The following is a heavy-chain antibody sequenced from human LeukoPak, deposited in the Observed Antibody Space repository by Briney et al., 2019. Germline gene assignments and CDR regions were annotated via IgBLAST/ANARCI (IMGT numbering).Heavy chain of an antibody. D-gene: IGHD3-22*01. CDR3: AREKSNGYYFSDY. V-gene: IGHV3-11*04. J-gene: IGHJ4*02. CDR1: GFSFSDYY. Sequence: GGSLRRSCAASGFSFSDYYSSWIRQAPGKGLEWLSYISDSGTTIYYAESVKGRFTISRDNAKNSLYLQMNSLRAEDTAIYYCAREKSNGYYFSDYWGQGTLVTVSS. CDR2: ISDSGTTI.